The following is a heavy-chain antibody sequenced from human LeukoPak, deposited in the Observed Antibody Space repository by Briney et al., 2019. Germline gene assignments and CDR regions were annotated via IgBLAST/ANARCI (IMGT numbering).Heavy chain of an antibody. Sequence: ASVKVSCKASGYTFTNYGIGWVRQAPGQGLEWMGWINTYNGNTNNPQNFQDRVIMTADPSTSTAYLEMRGQRFDDTAVYYCARGLTGGMDCDYWGQGTLVTVSA. J-gene: IGHJ4*02. CDR1: GYTFTNYG. CDR2: INTYNGNT. V-gene: IGHV1-18*01. D-gene: IGHD3-9*01. CDR3: ARGLTGGMDCDY.